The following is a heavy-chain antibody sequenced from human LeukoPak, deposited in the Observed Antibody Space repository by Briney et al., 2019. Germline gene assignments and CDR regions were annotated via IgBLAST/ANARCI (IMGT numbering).Heavy chain of an antibody. Sequence: GGCQGLLHAASGFTFSDYWATGVRQAPGKGLEWVANINQDGSERYYVDSVKGRFTISRDNAKNSLFLQMNCLRAEDTAVYFCGRVPSAMYYDFKSRNVDRDHGGQGTLVTVSS. D-gene: IGHD3/OR15-3a*01. V-gene: IGHV3-7*01. J-gene: IGHJ4*02. CDR2: INQDGSER. CDR3: GRVPSAMYYDFKSRNVDRDH. CDR1: GFTFSDYW.